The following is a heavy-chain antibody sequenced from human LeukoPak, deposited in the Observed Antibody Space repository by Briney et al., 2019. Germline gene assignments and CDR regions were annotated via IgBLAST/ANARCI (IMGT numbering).Heavy chain of an antibody. Sequence: PGGSLRLSCAASGFTFSSYAMHWVRLAPGKGLEWVAFIRYDGSNKYYADSVKGRFTISRDNSKNTLYLQMNSLRAEDTAVYYCAKRDRTVGPYGSGSMDVWGKGTTVTISS. CDR2: IRYDGSNK. CDR1: GFTFSSYA. D-gene: IGHD3-10*01. V-gene: IGHV3-30*02. CDR3: AKRDRTVGPYGSGSMDV. J-gene: IGHJ6*03.